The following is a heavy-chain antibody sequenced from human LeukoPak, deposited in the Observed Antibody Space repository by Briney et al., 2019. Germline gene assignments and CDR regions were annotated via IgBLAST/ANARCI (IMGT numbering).Heavy chain of an antibody. Sequence: KSGGSLRLSCAASGFPFNEYSMNWVRLAPGKGLEWISYIGISSGNTKYADSVKGRFTISGDNAKKSLYLQMNSLRVEDTAVYYCARGHNYAFDNWGQGTLVTVSS. CDR2: IGISSGNT. D-gene: IGHD1-1*01. CDR3: ARGHNYAFDN. J-gene: IGHJ4*02. V-gene: IGHV3-11*06. CDR1: GFPFNEYS.